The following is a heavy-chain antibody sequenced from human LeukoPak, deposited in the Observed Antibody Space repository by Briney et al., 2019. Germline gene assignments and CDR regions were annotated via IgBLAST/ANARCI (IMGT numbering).Heavy chain of an antibody. CDR1: GFTFSSYN. J-gene: IGHJ4*02. Sequence: GGSLRLSCAASGFTFSSYNMNWVRQAPGKGLEWVSSITSGSSYRFYADSVKGRFTISRDNAKNSLYLQMNSLRPEDTAVYYCARGARKGDDYGGFFDYWGQGTLVTVSS. CDR3: ARGARKGDDYGGFFDY. V-gene: IGHV3-21*01. D-gene: IGHD4-23*01. CDR2: ITSGSSYR.